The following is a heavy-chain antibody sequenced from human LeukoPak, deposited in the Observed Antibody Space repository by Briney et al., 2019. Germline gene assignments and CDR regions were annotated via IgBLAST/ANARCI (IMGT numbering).Heavy chain of an antibody. J-gene: IGHJ6*02. CDR2: IYRGGST. D-gene: IGHD2-2*02. Sequence: GGSLRLSCAASGFTVSSNYMSWVRQAPGKGLEWVSVIYRGGSTYYADSVKGRFTISRDNSKNTLYLQMNSLRAEDTAVYYCARGEMDIVVVPAGIAAAGTYTLPYYYYYYGMDVWGQGTTVTVSS. CDR3: ARGEMDIVVVPAGIAAAGTYTLPYYYYYYGMDV. CDR1: GFTVSSNY. V-gene: IGHV3-66*02.